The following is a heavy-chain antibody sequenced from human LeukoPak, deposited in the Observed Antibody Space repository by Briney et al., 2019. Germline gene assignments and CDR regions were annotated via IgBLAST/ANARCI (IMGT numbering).Heavy chain of an antibody. D-gene: IGHD5-12*01. V-gene: IGHV4-30-4*01. J-gene: IGHJ4*02. Sequence: SETLSLTCTVSGGSISSGDYYWSWIRQPPGKGLEWIGYIYYSGSTYYSPSLKSRVTISVDTSKNQFSLKLSSVTAADTAVYYCAREHIVATYLIDYWGQGTLVTVSS. CDR3: AREHIVATYLIDY. CDR1: GGSISSGDYY. CDR2: IYYSGST.